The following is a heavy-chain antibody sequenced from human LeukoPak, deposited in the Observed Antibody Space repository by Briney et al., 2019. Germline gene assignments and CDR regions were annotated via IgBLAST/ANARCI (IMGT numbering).Heavy chain of an antibody. Sequence: PSETLSLTCTVSGGSISSGDYYWSWIRQPPGKGLEWVSTIGGSDDSTYYADSVKGRFTISRDNSKNTLYLQISSLRAEDTAVYYCAKIWFGELSHFDYWGQGALVTVSS. CDR3: AKIWFGELSHFDY. CDR1: GGSISSGDYY. D-gene: IGHD3-10*01. J-gene: IGHJ4*02. CDR2: IGGSDDST. V-gene: IGHV3-23*01.